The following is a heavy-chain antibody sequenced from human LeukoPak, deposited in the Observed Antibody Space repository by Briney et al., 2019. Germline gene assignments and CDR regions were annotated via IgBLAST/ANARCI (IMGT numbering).Heavy chain of an antibody. CDR1: GFTFSSYW. Sequence: GGSLRLSCAASGFTFSSYWMSWVRQAPGKGLEWVANIKQDGSEKYYVDSVKGRFTISRDNAKNSLSLQMDSLRAEDTAVYYCARFKSITAAGPFDYWGQGTLVTVSS. D-gene: IGHD6-13*01. CDR2: IKQDGSEK. J-gene: IGHJ4*02. V-gene: IGHV3-7*01. CDR3: ARFKSITAAGPFDY.